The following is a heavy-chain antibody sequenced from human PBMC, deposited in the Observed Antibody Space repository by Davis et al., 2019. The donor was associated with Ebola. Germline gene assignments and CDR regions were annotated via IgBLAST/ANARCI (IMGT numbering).Heavy chain of an antibody. J-gene: IGHJ5*02. D-gene: IGHD2-15*01. Sequence: SVKVSCKASGGTFSSSAINWVRQAPGQGLEWMGGIIPIFGTPNYAQKFQGRVTITADKSTSTAYMGLSSLTSDDTAVYYCARGGSSYDKECWFDPWGQGTLVTVSS. CDR1: GGTFSSSA. CDR3: ARGGSSYDKECWFDP. CDR2: IIPIFGTP. V-gene: IGHV1-69*06.